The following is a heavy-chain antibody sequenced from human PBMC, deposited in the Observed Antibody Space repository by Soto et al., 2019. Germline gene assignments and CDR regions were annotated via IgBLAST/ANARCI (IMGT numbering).Heavy chain of an antibody. J-gene: IGHJ4*02. CDR1: GFTFSSYG. D-gene: IGHD5-18*01. CDR2: ISYDGSNK. Sequence: PGGSLRLSCAASGFTFSSYGMHWVRQAPGKGLEWVAVISYDGSNKYYADSVKGRFTISRDNSKNTLYLQMNSLRAEDTAVYYCAKVRGYSYGTRTLDYWGQGTLVTVSS. CDR3: AKVRGYSYGTRTLDY. V-gene: IGHV3-30*18.